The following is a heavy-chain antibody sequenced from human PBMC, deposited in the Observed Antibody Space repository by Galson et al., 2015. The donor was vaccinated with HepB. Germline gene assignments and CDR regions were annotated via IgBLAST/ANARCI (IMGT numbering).Heavy chain of an antibody. CDR2: IGTKADSYPT. CDR1: GFTFSGSA. D-gene: IGHD6-13*01. Sequence: SLRLSCATSGFTFSGSAIHWVRQASGRGLEWVGRIGTKADSYPTAYTASVKGRFTISRDDSRNTAYLQMNRLKTEDTAVYYCIRMGNIAGYSSSWGRGTLVTVS. CDR3: IRMGNIAGYSSS. V-gene: IGHV3-73*01. J-gene: IGHJ4*02.